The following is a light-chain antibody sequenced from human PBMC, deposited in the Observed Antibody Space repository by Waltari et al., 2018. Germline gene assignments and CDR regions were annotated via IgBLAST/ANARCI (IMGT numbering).Light chain of an antibody. Sequence: SYEVTQPPSVSVSPGQPASITSSGDKLADKYVCWYQQKPGQSPVLVIYQDVKRPSGIPERFSGSNSGNTATLTISGTQAMDEADYYCQAWDSSTGVFGGGTKLTVL. CDR1: KLADKY. CDR2: QDV. V-gene: IGLV3-1*01. CDR3: QAWDSSTGV. J-gene: IGLJ2*01.